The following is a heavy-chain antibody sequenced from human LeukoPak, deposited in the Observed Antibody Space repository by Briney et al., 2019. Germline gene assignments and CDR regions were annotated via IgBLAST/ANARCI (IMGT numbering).Heavy chain of an antibody. J-gene: IGHJ4*02. CDR3: ARVTMVRGVILN. CDR2: IIPIFGTA. CDR1: GGTFSSYA. Sequence: ASVKVSCKASGGTFSSYAISWVRQAPGQGLEWMGGIIPIFGTANYAQKFQGRVTITADESTSTAYMELSSLRSEDTAVYYCARVTMVRGVILNWGQGTLVTVSS. D-gene: IGHD3-10*01. V-gene: IGHV1-69*13.